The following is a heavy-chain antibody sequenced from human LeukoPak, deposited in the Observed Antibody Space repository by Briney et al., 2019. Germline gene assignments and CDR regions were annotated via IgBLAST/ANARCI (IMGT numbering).Heavy chain of an antibody. CDR1: GGSISSSSYY. Sequence: SENLSLTCTVSGGSISSSSYYWGWIRQPPGKGLEWIGSIYYSGSTYYNPSLKSRVTISVDTSKNQFSLKLSSVTAADTAVYYCARDDHRTPMYYDFWSGYQGPYYFDYWGQGTLVTVSS. J-gene: IGHJ4*02. D-gene: IGHD3-3*01. CDR2: IYYSGST. CDR3: ARDDHRTPMYYDFWSGYQGPYYFDY. V-gene: IGHV4-39*07.